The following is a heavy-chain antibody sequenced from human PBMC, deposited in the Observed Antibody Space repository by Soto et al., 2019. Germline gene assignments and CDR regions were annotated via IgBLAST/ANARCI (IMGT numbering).Heavy chain of an antibody. V-gene: IGHV1-3*01. CDR3: ARRYCSSTSCRPGYGMDV. CDR2: INAGNGNT. CDR1: GYTFTSYA. D-gene: IGHD2-2*01. Sequence: GASVKVSCKASGYTFTSYAMHWVRQAPGQRLEWMGWINAGNGNTKYSQKFQGRVTITRDTSASTAYMELSSLRSEDTAVYYCARRYCSSTSCRPGYGMDVWGQGTTVTVS. J-gene: IGHJ6*02.